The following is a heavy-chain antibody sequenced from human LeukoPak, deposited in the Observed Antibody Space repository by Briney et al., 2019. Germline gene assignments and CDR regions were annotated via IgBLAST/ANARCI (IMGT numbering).Heavy chain of an antibody. V-gene: IGHV3-11*01. D-gene: IGHD2-2*01. J-gene: IGHJ4*02. CDR2: ISNNGDTI. CDR1: GFTFRDYY. CDR3: ARDPQAWEVPPDS. Sequence: PGGSLRLSCAASGFTFRDYYMHWVRQAPGKGLEWISYISNNGDTIYYADSVKGRFTISRDNAKNSLFLQMNSLSAEDTAVYYCARDPQAWEVPPDSWGQGTLVTVSS.